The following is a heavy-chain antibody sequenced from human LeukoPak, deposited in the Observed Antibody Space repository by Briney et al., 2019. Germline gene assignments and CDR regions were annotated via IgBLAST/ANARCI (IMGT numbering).Heavy chain of an antibody. J-gene: IGHJ6*03. D-gene: IGHD3-10*01. Sequence: GGSLRLSCAASGFTFSLYGMSWVRQAPGKGLEWVSVTYSNGRTYYADSVKGRFTISRDISKNTLYLQMNSLRAEDTAVYYCARVLSGRGSLYDYYYYMDVWGKGTTVTISS. CDR3: ARVLSGRGSLYDYYYYMDV. CDR2: TYSNGRT. V-gene: IGHV3-53*01. CDR1: GFTFSLYG.